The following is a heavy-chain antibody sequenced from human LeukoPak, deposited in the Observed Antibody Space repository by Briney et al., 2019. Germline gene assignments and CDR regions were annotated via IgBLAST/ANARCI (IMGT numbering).Heavy chain of an antibody. CDR1: GGSISSYY. CDR3: ARDRLLRGGQYYFDY. Sequence: SETLSLTCTVSGGSISSYYWSWIRQPPGKGLEWIGYIYYSGSTNYNPSLKSRVTMSVDTSKTQFSLKLSSVTAADTAVYYCARDRLLRGGQYYFDYWGQGTLVTVSS. J-gene: IGHJ4*02. CDR2: IYYSGST. V-gene: IGHV4-59*01. D-gene: IGHD4-17*01.